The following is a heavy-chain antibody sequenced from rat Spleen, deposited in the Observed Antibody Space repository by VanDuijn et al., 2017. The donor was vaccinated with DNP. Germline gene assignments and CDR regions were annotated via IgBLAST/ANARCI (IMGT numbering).Heavy chain of an antibody. V-gene: IGHV3-1*01. J-gene: IGHJ2*01. CDR1: GYLFFSNV. D-gene: IGHD1-7*01. CDR3: ARWTRYFDY. Sequence: EVELQESGCGLVKRCRSLYIACSVYGYLFFSNVCVWILTFPGNQLEYIGHISYSGGTNYNPSLRSRLSITSDTSKNHFFLHLNSVTTEDTATDYCARWTRYFDYWGQGVMVTVSS. CDR2: ISYSGGT.